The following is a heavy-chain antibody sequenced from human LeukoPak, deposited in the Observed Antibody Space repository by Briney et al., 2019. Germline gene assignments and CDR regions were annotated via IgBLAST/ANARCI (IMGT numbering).Heavy chain of an antibody. CDR1: GYTFTIYY. Sequence: ASVTVSCTASGYTFTIYYMHWVRQAPGQGLEWMGIINPSGGSTSYAQKFQGRVTMTRDTSTSTVYMELSSLRSEDTAVYYCARLGLADNDYWGQGTLVTVSS. J-gene: IGHJ4*02. CDR2: INPSGGST. V-gene: IGHV1-46*01. D-gene: IGHD6-19*01. CDR3: ARLGLADNDY.